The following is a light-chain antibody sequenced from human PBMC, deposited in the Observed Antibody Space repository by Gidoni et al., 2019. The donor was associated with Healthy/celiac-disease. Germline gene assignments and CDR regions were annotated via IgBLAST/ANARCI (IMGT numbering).Light chain of an antibody. V-gene: IGKV3-20*01. CDR1: QSVSSSY. CDR2: GAS. J-gene: IGKJ4*01. CDR3: QQYGSSPX. Sequence: EIVLTQSPGTLSLSPGERATLSCRASQSVSSSYLAWYQQKPGQAPRLLIFGASSRATGIPDRFSGSGSGTDFTLTISRLEPEDFAVYYCQQYGSSPXFXGGTKVEIK.